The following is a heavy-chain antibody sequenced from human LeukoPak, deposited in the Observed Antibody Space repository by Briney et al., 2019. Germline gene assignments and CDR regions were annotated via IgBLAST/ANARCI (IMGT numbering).Heavy chain of an antibody. V-gene: IGHV4-31*03. CDR3: ARVYCLGGGDCYGFDY. Sequence: PSETLSLTCTVSGGSISSGGYYWSWIRQHPGKGLEWIGYIYYSGSTYYNPSLKSRVTISVDTSKNQFSLKLSSVTAADTAVYYCARVYCLGGGDCYGFDYWGQGTLVTVSS. J-gene: IGHJ4*02. CDR1: GGSISSGGYY. CDR2: IYYSGST. D-gene: IGHD2-21*02.